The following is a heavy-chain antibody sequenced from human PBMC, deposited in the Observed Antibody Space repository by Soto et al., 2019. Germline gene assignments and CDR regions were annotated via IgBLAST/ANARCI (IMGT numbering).Heavy chain of an antibody. CDR1: GDSISSGSGY. V-gene: IGHV4-31*03. J-gene: IGHJ4*02. CDR3: AGGLKCPDY. Sequence: QVQLQESGPGLVKPSQTLSLTCTVSGDSISSGSGYWSWVRQHPGRGLEWLGYIFHSGRTYYSPSLSRRLTMSIDTFYNQLSLIMRCVTAADTAADYCAGGLKCPDYWGQGTLVTVSS. CDR2: IFHSGRT. D-gene: IGHD3-16*01.